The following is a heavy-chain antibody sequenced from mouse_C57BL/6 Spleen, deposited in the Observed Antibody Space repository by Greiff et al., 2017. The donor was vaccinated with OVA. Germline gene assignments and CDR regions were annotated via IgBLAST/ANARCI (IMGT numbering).Heavy chain of an antibody. CDR2: IYPGDGDT. V-gene: IGHV1-80*01. J-gene: IGHJ2*01. CDR1: GYAFSSYW. Sequence: VQLVESGAELVKPGASVKISCKASGYAFSSYWMNWVKQRPGTGLEWIGQIYPGDGDTNYNGKFKGKATLTADKSSSTAYLQLSSLTSEDSAVYFCASGGYGNYDFDDWGKGTTLTVSS. D-gene: IGHD2-1*01. CDR3: ASGGYGNYDFDD.